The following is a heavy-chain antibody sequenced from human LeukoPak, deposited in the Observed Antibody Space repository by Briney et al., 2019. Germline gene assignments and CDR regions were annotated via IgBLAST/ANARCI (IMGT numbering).Heavy chain of an antibody. CDR3: ARERAYDFWSGYHHGAFDI. V-gene: IGHV1-69*05. CDR1: GGAFSSYA. J-gene: IGHJ3*02. D-gene: IGHD3-3*01. Sequence: GSSVKVSCKASGGAFSSYAISWVRQAPGQELEWMGGIIPIFGTANYAQKFQGRVTITTDESTSTAYVELSSLRSEDTAVYYCARERAYDFWSGYHHGAFDIWGQGTMVTVSS. CDR2: IIPIFGTA.